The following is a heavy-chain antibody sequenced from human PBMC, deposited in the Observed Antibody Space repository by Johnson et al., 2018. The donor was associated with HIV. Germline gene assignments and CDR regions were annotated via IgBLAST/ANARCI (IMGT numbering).Heavy chain of an antibody. CDR3: SRVRLDSSGSVVTGRDAFDI. CDR1: GFTFSSYA. V-gene: IGHV3-30*04. D-gene: IGHD3-22*01. Sequence: QVQLVESGGGVVQPGRSLRLSCAASGFTFSSYAMHWVRQAPGKGLEWVAVISYDGSNKYYADSVKGRFTISRDNSKNTLYLQMNSLRAEDTALYYWSRVRLDSSGSVVTGRDAFDIWGQGTMVTVSS. CDR2: ISYDGSNK. J-gene: IGHJ3*02.